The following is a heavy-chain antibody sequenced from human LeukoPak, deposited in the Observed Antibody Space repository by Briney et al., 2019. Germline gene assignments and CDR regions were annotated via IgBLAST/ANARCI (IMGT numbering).Heavy chain of an antibody. J-gene: IGHJ4*02. CDR3: ARDQYDTWSRRGNFDS. CDR1: GFSFSNYA. V-gene: IGHV3-7*03. Sequence: GGSLRLSCAASGFSFSNYAMSWVRQAPGKGLEWVANIKLDGSEKNYVDSVKGRFTISRDNTKNSLYLQMNSLRAEDTAVFYCARDQYDTWSRRGNFDSWGQGTLVIVSS. D-gene: IGHD3-3*01. CDR2: IKLDGSEK.